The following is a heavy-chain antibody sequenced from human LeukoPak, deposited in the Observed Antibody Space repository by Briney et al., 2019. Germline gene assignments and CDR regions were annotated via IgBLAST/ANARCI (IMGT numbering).Heavy chain of an antibody. D-gene: IGHD3-22*01. Sequence: GGSLRLACAASGFTFSSYVMKSVRQAPGQGLEWVSTILDTGHMTYYADSVKGRFTVSRDDSENTLYLQMHSLGAEDTATYYCAKSSHSSAWDDFDYWGQGPLVTVSS. CDR1: GFTFSSYV. V-gene: IGHV3-23*01. CDR2: ILDTGHMT. J-gene: IGHJ4*02. CDR3: AKSSHSSAWDDFDY.